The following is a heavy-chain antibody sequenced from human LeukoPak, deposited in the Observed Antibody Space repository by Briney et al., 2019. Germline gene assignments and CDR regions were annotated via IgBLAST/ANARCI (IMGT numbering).Heavy chain of an antibody. CDR2: ISSSGSTI. V-gene: IGHV3-48*03. CDR1: GFTFSSYE. CDR3: ARANYYDSSGYYPHDAFDI. D-gene: IGHD3-22*01. Sequence: GGSLRLSCAASGFTFSSYEMNWVRQAPGKGLEWVSYISSSGSTIYYADSVKGRFTIPRDNAKNSLYLQMNSLRAEDTAVYYCARANYYDSSGYYPHDAFDIWGQGTMVTVSS. J-gene: IGHJ3*02.